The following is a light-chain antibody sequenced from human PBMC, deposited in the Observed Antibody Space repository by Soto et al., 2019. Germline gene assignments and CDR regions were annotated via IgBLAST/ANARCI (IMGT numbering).Light chain of an antibody. Sequence: DIQMTQSPSSLSTSVGDRVTITFRASQRSNIDLNWYRQKPGKTPELLIYSASNLQSGVPSRFSGSGSGTDFTLTISSLQPEDFATYYCQQSFSTPTFGQGTRLEI. CDR2: SAS. CDR3: QQSFSTPT. CDR1: QRSNID. J-gene: IGKJ5*01. V-gene: IGKV1-39*01.